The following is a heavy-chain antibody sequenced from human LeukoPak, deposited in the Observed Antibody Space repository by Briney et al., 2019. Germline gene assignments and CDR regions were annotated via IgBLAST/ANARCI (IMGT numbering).Heavy chain of an antibody. Sequence: TSSETLSLTCAVYGGSFSGYYWSWIRQPPGKGLEWIGEINHSGSTNYNPSLKSRVTISVDTSKNQFSLKLSSVTAADTAVYYCARGRQLWLPPPRGASRGYLDYWGQGTLVTVSS. CDR2: INHSGST. J-gene: IGHJ4*02. D-gene: IGHD5-18*01. CDR1: GGSFSGYY. CDR3: ARGRQLWLPPPRGASRGYLDY. V-gene: IGHV4-34*01.